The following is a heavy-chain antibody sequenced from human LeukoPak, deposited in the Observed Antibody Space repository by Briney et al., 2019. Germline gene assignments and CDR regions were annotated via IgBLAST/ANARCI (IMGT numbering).Heavy chain of an antibody. CDR1: GYTFTGYY. CDR3: ARPYSSSAFDI. D-gene: IGHD6-6*01. Sequence: ASVKVSCKASGYTFTGYYMHWVRQAPGQGREWMGWINPNSGGTNYAQKFQGRATMTRDTSISTAYMELSRLRSDDTAVYYCARPYSSSAFDIWGQGTMVTVSS. CDR2: INPNSGGT. V-gene: IGHV1-2*02. J-gene: IGHJ3*02.